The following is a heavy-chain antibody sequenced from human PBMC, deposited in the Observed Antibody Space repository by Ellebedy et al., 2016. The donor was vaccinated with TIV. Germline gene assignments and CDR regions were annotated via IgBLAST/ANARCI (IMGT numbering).Heavy chain of an antibody. J-gene: IGHJ4*02. Sequence: ASVKVSCKGSGCSFTSYWIGWVRQMPGKGLEWMGIIYPGDSDTRYSPSFQGQVTISADKSISTAYLQWSSLKASDTAMYYCAKWDQTATTPDYWGQGTLVTVSS. CDR1: GCSFTSYW. D-gene: IGHD1-1*01. CDR3: AKWDQTATTPDY. V-gene: IGHV5-51*01. CDR2: IYPGDSDT.